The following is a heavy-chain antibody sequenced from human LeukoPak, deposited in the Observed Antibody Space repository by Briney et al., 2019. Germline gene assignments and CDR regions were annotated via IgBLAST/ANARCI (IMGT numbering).Heavy chain of an antibody. CDR3: AKVDSSSWIYYFDY. V-gene: IGHV3-23*01. CDR1: GFTFSSYA. Sequence: GGSLRLSCAASGFTFSSYAMSWVRQAPGKGLEWVSAISGSGGSTYYADSVKGRFTISRDKSKNMLYLQMNSLRAEDTAVYYCAKVDSSSWIYYFDYWGQGTLVTVSS. CDR2: ISGSGGST. J-gene: IGHJ4*02. D-gene: IGHD6-13*01.